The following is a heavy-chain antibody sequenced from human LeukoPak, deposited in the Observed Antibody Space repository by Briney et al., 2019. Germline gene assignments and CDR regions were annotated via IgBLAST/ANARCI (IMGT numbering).Heavy chain of an antibody. J-gene: IGHJ4*02. V-gene: IGHV3-30*04. CDR1: GFTFSSYA. Sequence: PGGSLRLSCAASGFTFSSYAMHWVRQAPGKGLEWVAVISYDGSNKYYADSVKGRFTISRDNSKNTLYLQMNSLRAEDTAVYYCARDVSGISVDIVATIPFDYWGQGTLVTVSS. CDR2: ISYDGSNK. CDR3: ARDVSGISVDIVATIPFDY. D-gene: IGHD5-12*01.